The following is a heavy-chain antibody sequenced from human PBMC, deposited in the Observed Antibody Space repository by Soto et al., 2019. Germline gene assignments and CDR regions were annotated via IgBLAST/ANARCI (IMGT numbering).Heavy chain of an antibody. CDR3: GKERRGSGWSVCNF. CDR2: ISGSGDSA. V-gene: IGHV3-23*01. CDR1: GCPFSHYA. D-gene: IGHD6-19*01. Sequence: GGSLRRSCTASGCPFSHYAMNWVRQGPGTRLEWVADISGSGDSARYADSVRGRFTISRDNSRYTLYLQMNSLRVDDTAVYYCGKERRGSGWSVCNFWGQGALVTVSS. J-gene: IGHJ4*02.